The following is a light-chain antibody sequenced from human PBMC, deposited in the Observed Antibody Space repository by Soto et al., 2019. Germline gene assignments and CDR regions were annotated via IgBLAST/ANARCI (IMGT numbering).Light chain of an antibody. J-gene: IGKJ4*01. Sequence: EVVLTQSPGTLSLSPGERATLSCRASQSVSSNYLAWYQQKPGQAPRLLIYGASSRATGIPDRFSGSGSGTDFTLTISRLETEDFAVYYCQQYGRSGTFGGGTKVEIK. CDR3: QQYGRSGT. CDR1: QSVSSNY. V-gene: IGKV3-20*01. CDR2: GAS.